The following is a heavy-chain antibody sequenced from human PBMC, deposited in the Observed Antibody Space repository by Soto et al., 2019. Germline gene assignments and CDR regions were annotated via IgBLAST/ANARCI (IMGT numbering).Heavy chain of an antibody. CDR2: IWSDGGNT. CDR3: ARKAYCSSTSCPDYYYYYMDV. V-gene: IGHV3-33*01. Sequence: QVQLVESGGGVVQPGGSLRLSCSASGFTFSSYGMHWVRQAPGKGPEWVALIWSDGGNTYYADSVKGRFTISRDNSKNTLYLQMNSLRAEDTAVYYCARKAYCSSTSCPDYYYYYMDVWGKGTTVTVSS. J-gene: IGHJ6*03. D-gene: IGHD2-2*01. CDR1: GFTFSSYG.